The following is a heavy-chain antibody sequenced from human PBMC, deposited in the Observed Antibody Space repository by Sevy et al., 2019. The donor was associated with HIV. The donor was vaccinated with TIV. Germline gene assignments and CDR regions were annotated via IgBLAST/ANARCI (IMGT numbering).Heavy chain of an antibody. CDR3: DRLFNYDSGGRYYFDY. CDR1: GGSISTGGYS. D-gene: IGHD3-16*01. J-gene: IGHJ4*02. CDR2: IFHSGST. V-gene: IGHV4-30-2*01. Sequence: SETLSLTCDVSGGSISTGGYSWSWIRQPPGKGLEWIGYIFHSGSTYLNPSLESRVTISIDRSKNQFSLHLTSVTAADTAVYYCDRLFNYDSGGRYYFDYWGQGTVVTVSS.